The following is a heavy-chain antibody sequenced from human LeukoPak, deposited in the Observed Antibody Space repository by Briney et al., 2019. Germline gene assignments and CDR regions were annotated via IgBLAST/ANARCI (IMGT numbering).Heavy chain of an antibody. Sequence: GGSLRLSCEASGLTFSSYAMRWVRQALGKGVEWVSGIRTNFGFTSFAVSVKGRLSISRDNPRNLLYMEMNSLCAEDTAVYYCSVMHRYYVGSCYCFQWGQGTLVTVSS. CDR1: GLTFSSYA. J-gene: IGHJ4*02. CDR3: SVMHRYYVGSCYCFQ. CDR2: IRTNFGFT. D-gene: IGHD3-22*01. V-gene: IGHV3-23*01.